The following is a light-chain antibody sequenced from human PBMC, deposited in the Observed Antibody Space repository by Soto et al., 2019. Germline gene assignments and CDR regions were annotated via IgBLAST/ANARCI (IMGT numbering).Light chain of an antibody. CDR2: EVT. Sequence: QSALTQPPSASGSPGQSVAISCTGTSSDVGGYNFVSWYQQHPGKAPKLMIYEVTKRPSGVPDRFSGSKSGNTASLTVSGLQAEDEADYSCCSYAGNNIYVFGTGTKLTVL. CDR1: SSDVGGYNF. V-gene: IGLV2-8*01. CDR3: CSYAGNNIYV. J-gene: IGLJ1*01.